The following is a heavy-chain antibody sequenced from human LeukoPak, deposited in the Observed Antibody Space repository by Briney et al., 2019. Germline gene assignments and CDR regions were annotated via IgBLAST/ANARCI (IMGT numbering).Heavy chain of an antibody. V-gene: IGHV1-2*02. CDR1: GYTFTGYY. D-gene: IGHD2-8*01. CDR3: ARSNGPLEDWFDP. J-gene: IGHJ5*02. Sequence: GASVKVSCKASGYTFTGYYMHWVRQAPGQGLEWMGWINPNSGGTNYAQKFQGRVTMTRDTSISTAYMELSRLRSDDTAVYYCARSNGPLEDWFDPWGQGTLVTVSS. CDR2: INPNSGGT.